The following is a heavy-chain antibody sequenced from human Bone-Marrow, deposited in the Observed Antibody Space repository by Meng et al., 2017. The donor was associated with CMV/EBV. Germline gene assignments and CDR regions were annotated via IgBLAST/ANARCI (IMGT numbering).Heavy chain of an antibody. CDR3: ARHETHCSSTSCPGPPYGMDV. V-gene: IGHV5-51*01. CDR2: IYPGDSDT. Sequence: KVSCKGSGYSFTNYWIGWVRQMPGKGLEWMGIIYPGDSDTRYSPSFQGQVTISADKSISTAYLQWSSLKASDTAMYYCARHETHCSSTSCPGPPYGMDVWGQGTTVTFSS. CDR1: GYSFTNYW. D-gene: IGHD2-2*01. J-gene: IGHJ6*02.